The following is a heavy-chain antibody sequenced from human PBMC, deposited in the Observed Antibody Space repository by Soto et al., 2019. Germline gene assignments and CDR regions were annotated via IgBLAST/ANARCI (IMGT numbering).Heavy chain of an antibody. CDR3: AHRRGYSSGWANFDY. CDR1: GFSLSTSGVG. V-gene: IGHV2-5*02. J-gene: IGHJ4*02. Sequence: SGPTLVNPTQTLTLTCTFSGFSLSTSGVGVGWIRQPPGKALEWLALIYWADDKSYRPSLKGRLTITRDTSKNQVVLTMTNMDPVDTATYYCAHRRGYSSGWANFDYWGQGTLVTVSS. CDR2: IYWADDK. D-gene: IGHD6-19*01.